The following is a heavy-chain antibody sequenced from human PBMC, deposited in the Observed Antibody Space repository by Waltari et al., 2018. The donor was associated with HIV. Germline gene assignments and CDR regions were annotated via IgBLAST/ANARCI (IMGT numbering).Heavy chain of an antibody. CDR2: INRDGSEK. Sequence: EVQLVESGGGLVQPGGSLSLSCVVSGFTFSSYWMSWVRQVPGKGLECVANINRDGSEKYYVDSVKGRFTMSRDNAKNSLFLQMNSLRVEDTAVYYCASNNKGWGQGTRVTVSS. CDR1: GFTFSSYW. J-gene: IGHJ4*02. V-gene: IGHV3-7*01. CDR3: ASNNKG.